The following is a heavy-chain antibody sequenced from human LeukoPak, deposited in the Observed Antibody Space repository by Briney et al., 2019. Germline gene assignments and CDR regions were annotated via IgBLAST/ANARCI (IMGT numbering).Heavy chain of an antibody. CDR3: AMGAVYSSGFSYFRSYFDY. J-gene: IGHJ4*02. Sequence: GGSLRLTCAASGFTFSRYGMLWVRQAPDKGLEWVAVISYDGNKKDFAASVQGRFTISRDNSKNTLYLQMNSLRAEDTSVYYCAMGAVYSSGFSYFRSYFDYWGQGTLVTVSS. V-gene: IGHV3-30*03. CDR2: ISYDGNKK. CDR1: GFTFSRYG. D-gene: IGHD3-22*01.